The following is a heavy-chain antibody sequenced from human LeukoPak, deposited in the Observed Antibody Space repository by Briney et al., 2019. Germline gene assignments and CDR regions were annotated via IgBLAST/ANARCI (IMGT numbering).Heavy chain of an antibody. V-gene: IGHV3-53*01. D-gene: IGHD6-6*01. CDR3: ARDRTSSPWPYMDV. J-gene: IGHJ6*03. CDR2: MYSGGST. Sequence: GGSLRLSCAASGFTVSSNYMSWVRQAPGKGLEWVSVMYSGGSTYYADSVKGRFTISRDNSKNTLYLQMNSLRAEDPAVYYCARDRTSSPWPYMDVWGKGTTVTVPS. CDR1: GFTVSSNY.